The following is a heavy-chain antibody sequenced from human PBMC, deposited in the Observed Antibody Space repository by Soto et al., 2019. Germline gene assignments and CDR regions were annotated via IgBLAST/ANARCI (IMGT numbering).Heavy chain of an antibody. V-gene: IGHV3-21*01. CDR3: AKDGHTAVAGLTLAY. CDR1: GFTFSSHS. J-gene: IGHJ4*02. CDR2: ISSTSNYI. D-gene: IGHD6-19*01. Sequence: GGSLRLSCTASGFTFSSHSMNWVRQAPGKGLEWVSSISSTSNYIYYADSVKGRFTISRYNAKNSLYLQMDSLRVEDTAVFYCAKDGHTAVAGLTLAYWGQGALVTVSS.